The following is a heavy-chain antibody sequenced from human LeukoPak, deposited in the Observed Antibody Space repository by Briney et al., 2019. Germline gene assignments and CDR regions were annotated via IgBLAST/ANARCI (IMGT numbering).Heavy chain of an antibody. CDR3: VRDFPENRQLVPLLDY. V-gene: IGHV3-23*01. J-gene: IGHJ4*02. Sequence: PGGSLRLSCAASGFTVSSNYAMSWVRQAPGKGLEWVAVMRSGDGDTTYADSVRGRFTISRDNSKNRLDLQMDSLRPEDTAVYYCVRDFPENRQLVPLLDYWGQGTLVTVSS. D-gene: IGHD6-6*01. CDR1: GFTVSSNYA. CDR2: MRSGDGDT.